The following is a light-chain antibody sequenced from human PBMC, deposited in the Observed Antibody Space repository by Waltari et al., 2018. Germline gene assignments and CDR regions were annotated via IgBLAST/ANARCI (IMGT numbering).Light chain of an antibody. CDR1: QSVRTN. CDR2: GAS. CDR3: QQYYVWPPIT. Sequence: VLLTQSPASLSVSPGDTVILSCRASQSVRTNLVWYQQKDGQAPRTPIYGASARASGVVSRFSGSGSATDFTLIISSLQSEDAAVYFCQQYYVWPPITFGGGTKLEI. J-gene: IGKJ4*01. V-gene: IGKV3-15*01.